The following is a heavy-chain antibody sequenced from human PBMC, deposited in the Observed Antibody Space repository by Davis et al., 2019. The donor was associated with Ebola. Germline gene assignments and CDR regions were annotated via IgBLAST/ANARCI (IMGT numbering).Heavy chain of an antibody. Sequence: ASVKVSCKASGYTFTSYYMHWVRQAPGQGLEWMGIINPSGGSTSYAQKFQGRVTMTRDTSTSTVYMELSSLRSEDTAVYYCARAHIVGSPEVGFDYWGQGTLLTVSS. J-gene: IGHJ4*02. V-gene: IGHV1-46*01. CDR2: INPSGGST. D-gene: IGHD1-26*01. CDR3: ARAHIVGSPEVGFDY. CDR1: GYTFTSYY.